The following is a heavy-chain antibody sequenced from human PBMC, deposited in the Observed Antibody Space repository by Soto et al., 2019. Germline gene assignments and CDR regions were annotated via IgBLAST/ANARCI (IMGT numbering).Heavy chain of an antibody. CDR1: GGSISNFH. Sequence: QVQLQESGPGLVKPSETLSLTCSVSGGSISNFHWSWIRQPPGKGLEWIGYVYYTGSTNYNPSFKRRVTIPVDTSKNQFSLKLTSVTAADTAVYYCVRWVGHFDFWGQGTLVTVSS. CDR2: VYYTGST. V-gene: IGHV4-59*03. D-gene: IGHD1-26*01. CDR3: VRWVGHFDF. J-gene: IGHJ4*02.